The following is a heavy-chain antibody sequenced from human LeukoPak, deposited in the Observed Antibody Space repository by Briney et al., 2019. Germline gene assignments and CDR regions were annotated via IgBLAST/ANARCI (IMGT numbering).Heavy chain of an antibody. V-gene: IGHV1-2*02. D-gene: IGHD6-19*01. CDR1: GYTFTGYY. Sequence: ASVMVSCKASGYTFTGYYMHWVRQAPGQGLEWMGWINPNSGGTNYAQKFQGRVTMTRDTSISTAYMELSRLRSDDTAVYYCARAEAVAGYVYYYYGMDVWGQGTTVTVSS. J-gene: IGHJ6*02. CDR3: ARAEAVAGYVYYYYGMDV. CDR2: INPNSGGT.